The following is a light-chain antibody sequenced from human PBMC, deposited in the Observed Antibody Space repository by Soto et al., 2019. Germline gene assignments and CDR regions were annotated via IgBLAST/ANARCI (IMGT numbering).Light chain of an antibody. CDR1: QSVSSY. V-gene: IGKV3-11*01. Sequence: EIVLTQSPATLSLSPGEKATLSCMARQSVSSYLAWYQQKPGQAPRLLIYDASNRATGILARFSGSGAGTDFPLTISSLEPEDFAVYYCQQRSNWPLFTFGPGTKVDIK. CDR2: DAS. CDR3: QQRSNWPLFT. J-gene: IGKJ3*01.